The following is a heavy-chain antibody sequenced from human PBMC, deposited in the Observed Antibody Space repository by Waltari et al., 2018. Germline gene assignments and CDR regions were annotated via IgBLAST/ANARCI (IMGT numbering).Heavy chain of an antibody. D-gene: IGHD3-10*01. J-gene: IGHJ4*02. CDR2: ITVNKNT. CDR1: GYTVFAYP. Sequence: QVQLVQSGAEMKKPGASVTLSCKASGYTVFAYPIHWVRQAPGQRLEWMGWITVNKNTKYSQRFQCRVTITRDRSASTTYMDLSTLRSEDTAVYYCASGRERSYGSANYYQLDYWGQGTLVTVSS. V-gene: IGHV1-3*01. CDR3: ASGRERSYGSANYYQLDY.